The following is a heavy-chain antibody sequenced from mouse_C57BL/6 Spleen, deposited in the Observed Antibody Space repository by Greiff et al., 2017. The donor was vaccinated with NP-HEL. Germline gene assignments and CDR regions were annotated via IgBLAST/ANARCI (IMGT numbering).Heavy chain of an antibody. CDR3: ARAYGSEVDY. CDR2: IDPSDSET. D-gene: IGHD1-1*01. V-gene: IGHV1-52*01. CDR1: GYTFTSYW. J-gene: IGHJ2*01. Sequence: QVQLQQPGAELVRPGSSVKLSCKASGYTFTSYWMHWVKQRPIQGLEWIGNIDPSDSETHYNQKFKDKATLTVDKSSSTAYMQLSSLTSEDSAVYYCARAYGSEVDYWGQGTTLTVSS.